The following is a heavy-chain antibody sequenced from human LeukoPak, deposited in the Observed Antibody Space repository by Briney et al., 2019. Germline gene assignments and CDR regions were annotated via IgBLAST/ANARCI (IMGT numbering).Heavy chain of an antibody. D-gene: IGHD3-22*01. CDR2: ISGSGGST. J-gene: IGHJ4*02. CDR3: AKPYYYDSSGKFDY. V-gene: IGHV3-23*01. Sequence: GGSLRLSCAASGFTFSSYSMNWVRQAPGKGLEWVSAISGSGGSTYYADSVKGRFTISRDNSKNTLYLQMNSLRAEDTAVYYCAKPYYYDSSGKFDYWGQGTLVTVSS. CDR1: GFTFSSYS.